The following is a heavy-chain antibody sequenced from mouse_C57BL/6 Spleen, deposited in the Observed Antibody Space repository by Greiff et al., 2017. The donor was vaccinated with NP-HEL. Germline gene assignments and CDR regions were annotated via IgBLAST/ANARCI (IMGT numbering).Heavy chain of an antibody. D-gene: IGHD1-1*01. CDR2: IRNKANGYTT. J-gene: IGHJ2*01. V-gene: IGHV7-3*01. Sequence: EVKLMESGGGLVQPGGSLSLSCAASGFTFTDYYMSWVRQPPGKALEWLGFIRNKANGYTTEYSASVKGRFTISSDNSQSILYLQMNALRAEDSATYYCAGYTHYYGRDYFDYWGQGTTLTVSS. CDR1: GFTFTDYY. CDR3: AGYTHYYGRDYFDY.